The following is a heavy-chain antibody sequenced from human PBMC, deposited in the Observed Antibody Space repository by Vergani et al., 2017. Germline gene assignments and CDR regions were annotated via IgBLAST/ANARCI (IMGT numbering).Heavy chain of an antibody. CDR1: GFTFSNAW. D-gene: IGHD4-23*01. CDR2: IKSKTDGGTT. Sequence: EVQLVESGGGLVKPGGSLRLSCAASGFTFSNAWMSWVRPAPGKGLEWVCRIKSKTDGGTTDYAAPVKGRFTISRDDSKNTLYLQMNSLKTEDTAVYYCTTDPSTTVVTPGWYFDLWGRGTLVTVSS. CDR3: TTDPSTTVVTPGWYFDL. J-gene: IGHJ2*01. V-gene: IGHV3-15*01.